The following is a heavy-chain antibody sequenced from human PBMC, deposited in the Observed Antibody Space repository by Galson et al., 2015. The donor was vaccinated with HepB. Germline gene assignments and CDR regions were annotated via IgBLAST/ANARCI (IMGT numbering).Heavy chain of an antibody. Sequence: SLRLSCAASGFTFSSHTMHWVRQAPGKGLEWITVISYDSSTKYYADSVQGRLTISRDNSKNTLHLEMNSLRAEDTAVYYCAKDPGYSDYGGNWLDPWGQGTLVTVSS. CDR3: AKDPGYSDYGGNWLDP. CDR1: GFTFSSHT. J-gene: IGHJ5*01. D-gene: IGHD4-23*01. V-gene: IGHV3-30-3*01. CDR2: ISYDSSTK.